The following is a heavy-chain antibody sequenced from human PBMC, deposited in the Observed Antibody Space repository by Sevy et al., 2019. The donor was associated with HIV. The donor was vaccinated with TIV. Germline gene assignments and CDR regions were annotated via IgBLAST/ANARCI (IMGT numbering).Heavy chain of an antibody. CDR3: ARGMELVNEGTQEFYY. CDR2: INTNSGDT. J-gene: IGHJ4*02. CDR1: GYTFIGYF. D-gene: IGHD1-7*01. Sequence: ASVKVSCKASGYTFIGYFMHWVRQAPGQGLEWMGWINTNSGDTNYSQKFQDRVTMTRDTSINTAYMELSRLRSDDTALYYCARGMELVNEGTQEFYYWGQGTLVTVSS. V-gene: IGHV1-2*02.